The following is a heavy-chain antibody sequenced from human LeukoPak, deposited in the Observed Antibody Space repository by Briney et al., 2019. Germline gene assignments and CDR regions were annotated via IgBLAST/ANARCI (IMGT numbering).Heavy chain of an antibody. D-gene: IGHD5-24*01. J-gene: IGHJ2*01. CDR1: GFTFSSYS. CDR3: ARERVEGYNPHWYFDL. V-gene: IGHV3-21*01. Sequence: GGSLRLSCAASGFTFSSYSMNWVRQAPGKGLEWVSSISSSSSYIYYADSVKGRFTISRDNAKNSLYLQMNSLRAEDTAVYYCARERVEGYNPHWYFDLWGRGTLVTVSS. CDR2: ISSSSSYI.